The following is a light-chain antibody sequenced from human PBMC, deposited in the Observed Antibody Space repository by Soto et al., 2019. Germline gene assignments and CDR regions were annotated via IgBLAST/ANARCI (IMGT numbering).Light chain of an antibody. CDR2: KTS. V-gene: IGKV1-5*03. Sequence: DIHMTQSPSTLSASVGDRVTITCRASQSISIWLAWYQQKPGKAPNLLIYKTSSLESGVPSRFSGSGSGTEFTLTISSLQPDDFATYYCLHLNSYSPDTFGPGTKVDIK. CDR3: LHLNSYSPDT. CDR1: QSISIW. J-gene: IGKJ3*01.